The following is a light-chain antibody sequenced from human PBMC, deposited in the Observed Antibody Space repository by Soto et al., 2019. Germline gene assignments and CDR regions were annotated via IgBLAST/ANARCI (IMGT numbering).Light chain of an antibody. CDR3: CSYAGSYTYV. CDR1: ISNVGGYNY. V-gene: IGLV2-11*01. Sequence: QSALTQPRSVSGSPGQSVTVSCTGTISNVGGYNYVSWFQHHPGKAPKLMIYDITKRPSGVPDRFSGSNSGNTASLTISGLQAEDEADYYCCSYAGSYTYVFGTGTKLTVL. CDR2: DIT. J-gene: IGLJ1*01.